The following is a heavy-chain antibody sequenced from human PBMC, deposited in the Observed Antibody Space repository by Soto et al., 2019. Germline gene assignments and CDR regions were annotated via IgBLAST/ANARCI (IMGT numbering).Heavy chain of an antibody. V-gene: IGHV1-69*13. J-gene: IGHJ5*02. CDR3: ARDRGPSSGYYPYWFDP. CDR2: IIPIFGTA. CDR1: GDTFSSYA. Sequence: GASVKVSCKASGDTFSSYAISWVRQAPGQGLEWMGEIIPIFGTANYAQKFQGRVTITADESTSTAYMELSSLRSEDTAVYYCARDRGPSSGYYPYWFDPWGQGTLVTVSS. D-gene: IGHD3-22*01.